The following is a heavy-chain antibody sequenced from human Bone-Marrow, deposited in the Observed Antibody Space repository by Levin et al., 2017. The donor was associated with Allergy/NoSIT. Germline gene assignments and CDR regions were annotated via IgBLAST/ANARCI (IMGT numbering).Heavy chain of an antibody. J-gene: IGHJ6*03. V-gene: IGHV4-34*01. CDR3: ARVMGYAFYYYYMDV. Sequence: SETLSLTCAVYGGSFSGYYWSWIRQPPGKGLEWIGEINHSGSTNYNPSLKSRVTISVDTSKNQFSLKLSSVTAADTAVYYCARVMGYAFYYYYMDVWGKGTTVTVSS. D-gene: IGHD5-12*01. CDR2: INHSGST. CDR1: GGSFSGYY.